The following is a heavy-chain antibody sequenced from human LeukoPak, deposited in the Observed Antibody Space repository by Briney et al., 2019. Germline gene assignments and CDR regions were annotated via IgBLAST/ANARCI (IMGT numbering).Heavy chain of an antibody. CDR3: ARGATISETGYLDF. CDR1: GGSFSRYY. Sequence: PSETLSLTCAVYGGSFSRYYWSWIRQSPGKGLEWIAEIDHRGDTNYNPSVKSRVTISVDTSKNQFSLKVRSLSAADTAVYYYARGATISETGYLDFWGQGTLVTVSS. D-gene: IGHD5-24*01. CDR2: IDHRGDT. J-gene: IGHJ4*03. V-gene: IGHV4-34*01.